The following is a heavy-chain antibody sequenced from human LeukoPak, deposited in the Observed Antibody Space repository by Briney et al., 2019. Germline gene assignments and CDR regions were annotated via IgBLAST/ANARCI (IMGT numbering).Heavy chain of an antibody. CDR2: IYGGGST. CDR3: ARDHRTWGSGSYSFDY. Sequence: GGSLRLSCAASGFTFSSYSMNWVRQAPGKGLEWVSVIYGGGSTYYADSVKGRFTISRDNSKNTLYLQMNSLRAEDTAVYYCARDHRTWGSGSYSFDYWGQGTLVTVSS. J-gene: IGHJ4*02. CDR1: GFTFSSYS. D-gene: IGHD3-10*01. V-gene: IGHV3-66*01.